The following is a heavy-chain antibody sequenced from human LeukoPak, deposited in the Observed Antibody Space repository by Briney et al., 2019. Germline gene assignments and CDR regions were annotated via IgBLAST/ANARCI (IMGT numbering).Heavy chain of an antibody. CDR3: ARHLWPPDFDS. V-gene: IGHV4-59*08. CDR2: IYYSGST. J-gene: IGHJ4*02. Sequence: SETLSLTCTVSGGSINSYYWSWIRQPPGKGLEWIGYIYYSGSTNYNPSLRSRVTISLDTSMNQFSLKVSSVTAAETAVYYCARHLWPPDFDSWGQGTLVTVSS. CDR1: GGSINSYY. D-gene: IGHD3-16*01.